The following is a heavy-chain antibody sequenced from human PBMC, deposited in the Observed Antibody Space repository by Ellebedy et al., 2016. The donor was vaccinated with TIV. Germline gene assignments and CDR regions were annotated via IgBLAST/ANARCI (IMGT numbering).Heavy chain of an antibody. Sequence: AASVQVSCKASGYTFTSYDINWVRQATGQGLEWMGWMNPNSGNTGYAQKFQGRVTITRNTSISTTYMELSSLRSEDTAVYYCARVYVSGSYLYYYYGMDVWGQGTTVTVSS. D-gene: IGHD3-10*01. CDR2: MNPNSGNT. V-gene: IGHV1-8*03. CDR3: ARVYVSGSYLYYYYGMDV. CDR1: GYTFTSYD. J-gene: IGHJ6*02.